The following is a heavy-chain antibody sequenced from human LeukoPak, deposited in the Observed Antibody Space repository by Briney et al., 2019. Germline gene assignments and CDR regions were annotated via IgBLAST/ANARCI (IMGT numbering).Heavy chain of an antibody. CDR2: IYSDNT. CDR3: ARRAGAYSHAYDY. V-gene: IGHV3-53*01. Sequence: WGSLRLSCTVSGFTVSSNSMSWVRQAPGKGLEWVSFIYSDNTHYSDSVKGRFTISRDNSKNTLYLQMNSLRAEDTAVYYCARRAGAYSHAYDYWGQGTLVTVSS. D-gene: IGHD4/OR15-4a*01. CDR1: GFTVSSNS. J-gene: IGHJ4*02.